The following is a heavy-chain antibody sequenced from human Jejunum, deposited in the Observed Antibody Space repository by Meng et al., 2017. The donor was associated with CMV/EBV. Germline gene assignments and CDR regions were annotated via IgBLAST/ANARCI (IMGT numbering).Heavy chain of an antibody. CDR2: ISGSGETT. J-gene: IGHJ4*02. Sequence: GFTFEPYVMTWVRQAPGKGLEWVSSISGSGETTYYADSVKGRFTISRDNSRNIVSLQINSLRVEDTAVYFCAKDWISLYGPTSSDYWGQGTLVTVSS. CDR3: AKDWISLYGPTSSDY. D-gene: IGHD5/OR15-5a*01. CDR1: GFTFEPYV. V-gene: IGHV3-23*01.